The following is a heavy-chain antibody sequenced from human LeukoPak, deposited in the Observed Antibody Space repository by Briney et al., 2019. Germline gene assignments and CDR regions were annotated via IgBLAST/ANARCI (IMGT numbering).Heavy chain of an antibody. CDR1: GFTFSSYS. D-gene: IGHD7-27*01. CDR2: ISSSSNTI. V-gene: IGHV3-48*01. Sequence: QAGGSLRLSCAASGFTFSSYSMNWVRQAPGKGLEWVSYISSSSNTIYYADSVKGRFTISRDNAKNSLYLQMNSLRAEDTAVYYCAKDHGSGDPYYMDVWGKGTTVTVSS. CDR3: AKDHGSGDPYYMDV. J-gene: IGHJ6*03.